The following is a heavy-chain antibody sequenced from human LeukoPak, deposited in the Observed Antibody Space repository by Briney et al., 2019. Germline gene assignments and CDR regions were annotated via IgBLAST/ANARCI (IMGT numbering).Heavy chain of an antibody. D-gene: IGHD5-18*01. CDR3: ASPKRDGYDY. CDR2: IYYSGST. J-gene: IGHJ4*02. CDR1: ARSISSSSYY. V-gene: IGHV4-39*01. Sequence: SETLSLTCTVSARSISSSSYYWGWIRQPPGKGLEWIGSIYYSGSTYYNPSLKGRVTISVDTSKNQFSLKLSSVTAADTAVYYCASPKRDGYDYWGQGTLVTVSS.